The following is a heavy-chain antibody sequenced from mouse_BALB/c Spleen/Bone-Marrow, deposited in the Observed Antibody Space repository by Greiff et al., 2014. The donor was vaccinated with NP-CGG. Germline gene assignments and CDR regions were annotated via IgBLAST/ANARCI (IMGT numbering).Heavy chain of an antibody. Sequence: QVQLQQPGPELVSPGVSVKISCKASGYTFTDYAIHWVKQSYSKRLEWIGIISTYSGNTNYNQKFKGKATMTVDKSSSTAYMELARLTSEDSAIYYCARDISGYVRAMDYWGQGTSVTVSS. CDR2: ISTYSGNT. CDR1: GYTFTDYA. CDR3: ARDISGYVRAMDY. J-gene: IGHJ4*01. V-gene: IGHV1-67*01. D-gene: IGHD3-2*01.